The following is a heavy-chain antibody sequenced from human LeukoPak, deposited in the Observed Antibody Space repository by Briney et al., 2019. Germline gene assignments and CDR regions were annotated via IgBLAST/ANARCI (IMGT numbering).Heavy chain of an antibody. V-gene: IGHV1-69*01. CDR2: IIPIFGTA. Sequence: SVKVSCKASGGIFSSYDISWVRQAPGQGLEWMGGIIPIFGTANYAQKFQGRVTITADESTSTAYMELSSLRSEDTAVYYCAGWYYHDSSGYYYYFDYWGQGTLVTVSS. CDR1: GGIFSSYD. J-gene: IGHJ4*02. D-gene: IGHD3-22*01. CDR3: AGWYYHDSSGYYYYFDY.